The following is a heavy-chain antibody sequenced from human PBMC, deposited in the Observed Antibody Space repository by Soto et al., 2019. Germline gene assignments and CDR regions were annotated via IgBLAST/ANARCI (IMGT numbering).Heavy chain of an antibody. CDR2: IKQDGSEK. V-gene: IGHV3-7*05. J-gene: IGHJ4*02. CDR3: AREIERASDY. Sequence: GGSLRLSYAASGFTFSSYWMSWVRQAPGKGLEWVANIKQDGSEKYYVDSVKGRFTISSDNAKNSLYRQMNSLRAEDTAVYYCAREIERASDYWGQGTLVTVSS. CDR1: GFTFSSYW.